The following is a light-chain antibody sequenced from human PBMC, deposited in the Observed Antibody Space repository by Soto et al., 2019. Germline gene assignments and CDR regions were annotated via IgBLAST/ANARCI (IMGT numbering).Light chain of an antibody. CDR2: AAS. Sequence: DIQLNQSPSSLSASVGDRVTITCRASQSISTYLHWYQQKPGKAPNLLIYAASTLQSGVPSRFSGSGSGTEFTLTISSLQPDDFATYYCQQYNSYSPLTFGGGTKVDIK. CDR3: QQYNSYSPLT. CDR1: QSISTY. J-gene: IGKJ4*01. V-gene: IGKV1-5*01.